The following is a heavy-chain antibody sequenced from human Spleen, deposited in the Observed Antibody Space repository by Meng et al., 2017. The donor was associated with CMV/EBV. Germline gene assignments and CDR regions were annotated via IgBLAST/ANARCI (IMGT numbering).Heavy chain of an antibody. D-gene: IGHD4-11*01. V-gene: IGHV1-18*01. CDR2: ISAYNGNT. CDR1: GYTFTSYG. Sequence: ASVKVSCKASGYTFTSYGISWVRQAPGQGLEWMGWISAYNGNTNYAQKFQGRVTMTTDTSTSTAYVELRSLRSDDTAVYHCARDYSNPDAFDIWGQGTMVTVSS. CDR3: ARDYSNPDAFDI. J-gene: IGHJ3*02.